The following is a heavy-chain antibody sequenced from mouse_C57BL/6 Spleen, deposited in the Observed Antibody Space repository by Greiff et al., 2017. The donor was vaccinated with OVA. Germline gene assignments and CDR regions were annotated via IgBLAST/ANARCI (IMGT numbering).Heavy chain of an antibody. Sequence: EVKLVESGGGLVKPGGSLKLSCAASGFTFSDYGMHWVRQAPEKGLEWVAYISSGSSTIYYADTVKGRFTIARDNAKNTLFLQMTSLRSEDTAMYYCARGEDYDPFAYWGQGTLVTVSA. J-gene: IGHJ3*01. CDR3: ARGEDYDPFAY. D-gene: IGHD2-4*01. CDR2: ISSGSSTI. CDR1: GFTFSDYG. V-gene: IGHV5-17*01.